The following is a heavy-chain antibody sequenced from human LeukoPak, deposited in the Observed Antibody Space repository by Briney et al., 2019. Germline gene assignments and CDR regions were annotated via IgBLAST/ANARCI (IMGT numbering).Heavy chain of an antibody. CDR1: GYSFTSYW. V-gene: IGHV5-10-1*01. Sequence: GESLKISCKGSGYSFTSYWISWVRQMPGKGLEWMGRIDPSDSYTNYSPSFQGHVTISADKSIGTAYLQWSSLKASDTAMYYCARLFYGDYDDDAFDIWGQGTMVTVSS. J-gene: IGHJ3*02. CDR2: IDPSDSYT. CDR3: ARLFYGDYDDDAFDI. D-gene: IGHD4-17*01.